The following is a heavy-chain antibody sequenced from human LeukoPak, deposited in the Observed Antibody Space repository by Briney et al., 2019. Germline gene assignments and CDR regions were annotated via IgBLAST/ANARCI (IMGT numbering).Heavy chain of an antibody. Sequence: GGSLRLSCAASGFTFSSYSMNWVRQAPGKGLEWVSSISSSSSYIYYADSVKGRFTISRDNAKNSLYLQMNSLRAEDMALYYCAKGIRAVAGNDAFDIWGQGTMVTVSS. V-gene: IGHV3-21*04. CDR2: ISSSSSYI. CDR3: AKGIRAVAGNDAFDI. CDR1: GFTFSSYS. J-gene: IGHJ3*02. D-gene: IGHD6-19*01.